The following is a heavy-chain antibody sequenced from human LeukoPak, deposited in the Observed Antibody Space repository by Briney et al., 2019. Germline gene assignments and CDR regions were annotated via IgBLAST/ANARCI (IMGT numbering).Heavy chain of an antibody. Sequence: SVKVSCKASGGTFSSYAISWVRQAPGQGLEWMGGIIPIFGTANYAQKFQGRVTITADESTSTAYMELSSLRSEDTAEYYCARGGYSGYDDGFGFDYWGQGTLVTVSS. CDR2: IIPIFGTA. V-gene: IGHV1-69*01. J-gene: IGHJ4*02. D-gene: IGHD5-12*01. CDR1: GGTFSSYA. CDR3: ARGGYSGYDDGFGFDY.